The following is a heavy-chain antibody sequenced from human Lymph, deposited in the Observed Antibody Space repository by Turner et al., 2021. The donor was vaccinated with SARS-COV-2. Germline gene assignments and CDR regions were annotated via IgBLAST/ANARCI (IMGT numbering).Heavy chain of an antibody. V-gene: IGHV3-48*02. D-gene: IGHD2-15*01. Sequence: EVQLVESGGGLVQHGGALRLSCSASGFTFSSYSMNWVRQAPGKGLEWGSYISISSSTIYYADSVKGRFTISRDNAKNSLYLQMNSLRDEDTAVYYCARDRGGYGAYYYGMDVWGQGTTVTVSS. CDR1: GFTFSSYS. CDR3: ARDRGGYGAYYYGMDV. CDR2: ISISSSTI. J-gene: IGHJ6*02.